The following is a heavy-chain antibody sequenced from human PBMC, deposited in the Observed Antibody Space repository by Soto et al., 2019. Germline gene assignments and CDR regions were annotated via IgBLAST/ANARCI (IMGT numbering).Heavy chain of an antibody. Sequence: QVQLVESGGGVVQPERSLRISCAASGLSFNNYAMHWFRQAPGKGLEWVALISYDGNNKYYADSVKGRFTISRDNSRNTLYLHMNSLRADDTAVYYCARPTREMDVWGHGTTVTVSS. D-gene: IGHD1-26*01. CDR2: ISYDGNNK. CDR1: GLSFNNYA. V-gene: IGHV3-30-3*01. J-gene: IGHJ6*02. CDR3: ARPTREMDV.